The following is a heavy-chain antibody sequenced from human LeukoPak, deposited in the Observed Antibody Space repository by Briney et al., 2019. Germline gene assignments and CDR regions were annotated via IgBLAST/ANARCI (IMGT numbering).Heavy chain of an antibody. D-gene: IGHD3-22*01. CDR2: IYYSGRT. CDR1: GGSISAHC. V-gene: IGHV4-59*11. J-gene: IGHJ5*02. Sequence: SQSLSLTRSLSGGSISAHCSSCIRHPPGKGREWIGSIYYSGRTKYNPSLRSRVTISVDTSKNQFSLKLSSVTAADTAVYYCARLYDSSDYTNWLEPWGQGALVTVSS. CDR3: ARLYDSSDYTNWLEP.